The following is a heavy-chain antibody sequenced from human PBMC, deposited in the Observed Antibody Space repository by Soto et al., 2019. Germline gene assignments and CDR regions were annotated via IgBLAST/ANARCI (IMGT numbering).Heavy chain of an antibody. CDR1: GGTFSSYA. CDR2: IIPIFGTA. J-gene: IGHJ4*02. D-gene: IGHD3-10*01. CDR3: ARGPDYYGSGKWTPSDY. Sequence: QVQLVQSGAEVKKPGSSVKVSCKASGGTFSSYAISWVRQAPGQGLEWMGGIIPIFGTANYAQKFQGRVTITADESTSTAYMELSSLRSEDTAVYYRARGPDYYGSGKWTPSDYWGQGTLVTVSS. V-gene: IGHV1-69*01.